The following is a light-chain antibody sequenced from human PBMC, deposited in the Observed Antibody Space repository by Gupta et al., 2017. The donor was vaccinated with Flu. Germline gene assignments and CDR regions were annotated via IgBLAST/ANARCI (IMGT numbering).Light chain of an antibody. CDR2: GAF. V-gene: IGKV3-15*01. J-gene: IGKJ1*01. CDR3: QQYNSWPET. Sequence: DIVMTQSPATLSVSPGEGATLSCRASQSVGTNLAWYQQRPGQAPRLLIYGAFTRATGIPASFRGSGSGTEFTLTLSSLQSEDFAVYYCQQYNSWPETFGQGTKVEV. CDR1: QSVGTN.